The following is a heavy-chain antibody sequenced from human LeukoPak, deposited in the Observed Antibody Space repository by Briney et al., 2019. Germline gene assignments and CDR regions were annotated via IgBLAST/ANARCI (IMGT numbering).Heavy chain of an antibody. V-gene: IGHV4-59*01. Sequence: PSETLSLTCTVSGGSISNYYWSWIRQPPGKGLEWIGCIYYSGTTNYNPSLKSRVTISVDTSKNQFSLKLNSVTAADTAVYYCARGVYIAAAQYGYWGRGTLVTVSS. CDR3: ARGVYIAAAQYGY. CDR2: IYYSGTT. D-gene: IGHD6-13*01. CDR1: GGSISNYY. J-gene: IGHJ4*02.